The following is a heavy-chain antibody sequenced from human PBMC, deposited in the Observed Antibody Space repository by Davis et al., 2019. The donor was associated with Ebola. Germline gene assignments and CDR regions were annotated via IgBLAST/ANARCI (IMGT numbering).Heavy chain of an antibody. V-gene: IGHV4-39*07. CDR2: INHSGST. CDR1: GGSISSSSYY. J-gene: IGHJ4*02. D-gene: IGHD6-19*01. Sequence: GSLRLSCTVSGGSISSSSYYWGWIRQPPGKGLEWIGEINHSGSTNYNPSLKSRVTISVDTSKNQFSLKLSSVTAADTAVYYCARAARRYGSGWYQLYYFDYWGQGTLVTVSS. CDR3: ARAARRYGSGWYQLYYFDY.